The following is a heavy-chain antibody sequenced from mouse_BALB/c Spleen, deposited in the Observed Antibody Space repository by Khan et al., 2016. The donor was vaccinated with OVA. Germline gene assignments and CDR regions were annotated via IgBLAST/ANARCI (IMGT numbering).Heavy chain of an antibody. CDR3: VRSLCYYGRAYEGFAY. V-gene: IGHV1S136*01. CDR2: ISPNSDGS. CDR1: GYTFTSYV. J-gene: IGHJ3*01. Sequence: VQLKESGPELAKPGASVKMSCKASGYTFTSYVMHWVKQKPGQGLEWIGYISPNSDGSKYNQKFRGKATLTSDKSSSTAYMELSSLTSEDSAVYYCVRSLCYYGRAYEGFAYWGQGTLVTVSA. D-gene: IGHD1-1*01.